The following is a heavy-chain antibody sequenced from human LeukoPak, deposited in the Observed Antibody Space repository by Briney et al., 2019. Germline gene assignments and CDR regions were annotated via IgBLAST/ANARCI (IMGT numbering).Heavy chain of an antibody. CDR2: TYYRSKWFY. V-gene: IGHV6-1*01. J-gene: IGHJ3*01. Sequence: SQTLSLTCAISGDSVSSNSAAWDWIRQSPSRGLEWLGRTYYRSKWFYDYAVSVKSRITINPDTSKNQFSLPLNSVTPEDTAVYYCTRDSGLGNDAFDVWGQGTMVTVSS. CDR3: TRDSGLGNDAFDV. CDR1: GDSVSSNSAA. D-gene: IGHD3-10*01.